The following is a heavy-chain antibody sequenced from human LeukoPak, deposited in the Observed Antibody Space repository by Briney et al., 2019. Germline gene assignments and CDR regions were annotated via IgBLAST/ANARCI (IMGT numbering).Heavy chain of an antibody. V-gene: IGHV1-69*05. CDR3: ARSAISRIQLWQNYFDY. J-gene: IGHJ4*02. CDR2: IIPIFGTA. Sequence: SVKVSCKAPGGTFSSYAISWVRQAPGQGLEWMGGIIPIFGTANYAQKFQGRVTITTDESASTAYMELSSLRSEDTAVYYCARSAISRIQLWQNYFDYWGQGTLVTVSS. D-gene: IGHD5-18*01. CDR1: GGTFSSYA.